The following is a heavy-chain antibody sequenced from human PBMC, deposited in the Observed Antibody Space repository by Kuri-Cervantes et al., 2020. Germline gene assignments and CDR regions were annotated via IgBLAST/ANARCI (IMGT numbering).Heavy chain of an antibody. D-gene: IGHD4-23*01. V-gene: IGHV2-5*02. CDR3: AHGGGNFWTGYSFDY. Sequence: SGPTLVKPTQTLTLTCTFSGFSLSTSGVGVGWIRQPPGKALEWLALIYWDDDKRYSPSLKSRLTITKDTSKNQVVLTMTNMDPVDTGTYYCAHGGGNFWTGYSFDYWGQGTLVTVSS. J-gene: IGHJ4*02. CDR2: IYWDDDK. CDR1: GFSLSTSGVG.